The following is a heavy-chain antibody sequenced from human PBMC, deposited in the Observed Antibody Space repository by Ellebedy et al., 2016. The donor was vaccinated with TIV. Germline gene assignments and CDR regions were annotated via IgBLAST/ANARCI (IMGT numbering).Heavy chain of an antibody. D-gene: IGHD6-13*01. CDR3: ARGLLYSPYYFDY. Sequence: AASVKVSCKASGYTFTSYYMHWVRHAPGQGLEWMGIINPSGGDTTYAQKFQGGVTVTRDTSTSTVYMELSSLRSEDTAVYYCARGLLYSPYYFDYWGQGTLVTVSS. V-gene: IGHV1-46*01. CDR2: INPSGGDT. J-gene: IGHJ4*02. CDR1: GYTFTSYY.